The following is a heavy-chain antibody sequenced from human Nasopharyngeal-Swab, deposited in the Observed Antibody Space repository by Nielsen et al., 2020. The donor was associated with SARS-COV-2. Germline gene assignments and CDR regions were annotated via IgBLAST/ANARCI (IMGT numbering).Heavy chain of an antibody. CDR3: AKEPIVTMIVVVIDTYFDY. J-gene: IGHJ4*02. D-gene: IGHD3-22*01. CDR2: ISGSGGGT. V-gene: IGHV3-23*01. Sequence: VRQMPGKGLEWVSTISGSGGGTYYADSVKGRFAISRDNSKNTLYLQMNSLRAEDTAVYYCAKEPIVTMIVVVIDTYFDYWGQGTLVTVSS.